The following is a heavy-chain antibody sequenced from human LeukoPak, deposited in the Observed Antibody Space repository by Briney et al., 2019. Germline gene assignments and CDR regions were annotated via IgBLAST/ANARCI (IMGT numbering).Heavy chain of an antibody. V-gene: IGHV3-23*01. CDR1: GFTFSSYS. D-gene: IGHD3-10*01. CDR3: AKNSRWITMVRGVLDY. J-gene: IGHJ4*02. CDR2: ISGSGGST. Sequence: GGSLRLSCAASGFTFSSYSMNWVRQAPGKGLEWVSAISGSGGSTYYADSVKGRFTISRDNSKNTLYLQMNSLRAEDMAVYYCAKNSRWITMVRGVLDYWGQGTLVTVSS.